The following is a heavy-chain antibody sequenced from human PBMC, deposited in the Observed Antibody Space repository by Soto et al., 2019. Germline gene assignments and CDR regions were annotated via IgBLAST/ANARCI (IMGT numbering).Heavy chain of an antibody. CDR1: GGTVSNYA. V-gene: IGHV1-69*01. Sequence: QAQLVQSGAEVKKPGSSVKVSCKASGGTVSNYAFTWVRQAPGQGLEWMGRIIPIFGSTDYAQKFQGRVTITADDSTSTSYMDLSALRSEDTAVYYCVWARYDSSGLDFWGQGTLVTVSS. J-gene: IGHJ4*02. CDR2: IIPIFGST. D-gene: IGHD3-22*01. CDR3: VWARYDSSGLDF.